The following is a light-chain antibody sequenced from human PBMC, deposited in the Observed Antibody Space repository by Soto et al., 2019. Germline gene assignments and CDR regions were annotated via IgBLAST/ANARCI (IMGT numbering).Light chain of an antibody. CDR1: QGISSY. J-gene: IGKJ1*01. V-gene: IGKV1-8*01. CDR2: AAS. CDR3: QQYYSYPWT. Sequence: AVRLTQSTSSLSASTGDRVTITCRASQGISSYLAWYQQKPGKAPKLLIYAASTLQSGVPSRFSGSGSGTDFTLTISCLQSEDFATYYCQQYYSYPWTFGQGTNVDI.